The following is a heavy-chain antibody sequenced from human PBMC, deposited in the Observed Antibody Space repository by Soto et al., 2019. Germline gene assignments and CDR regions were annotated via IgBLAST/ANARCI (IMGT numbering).Heavy chain of an antibody. V-gene: IGHV3-23*01. CDR2: ISGSGGST. D-gene: IGHD2-15*01. CDR3: AKDLGSRLDIVVVVAATSAFDI. Sequence: GGSLRLSCAASGFTFSSYAMSWVRQAPGKGLEWVSAISGSGGSTYYADSVKGRFTISRDNSKNTLYLQMNSLRAEDTAVYYCAKDLGSRLDIVVVVAATSAFDIWGQGTMVTVSS. CDR1: GFTFSSYA. J-gene: IGHJ3*02.